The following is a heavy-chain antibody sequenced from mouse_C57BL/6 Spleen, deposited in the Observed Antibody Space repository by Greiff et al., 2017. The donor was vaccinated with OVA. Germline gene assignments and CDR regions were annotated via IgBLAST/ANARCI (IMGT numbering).Heavy chain of an antibody. CDR2: IYPGSGNT. J-gene: IGHJ1*03. D-gene: IGHD1-1*01. CDR1: GYTFTDYY. V-gene: IGHV1-84*01. CDR3: ARGNYYGSHWYFDV. Sequence: LMESGPELVKPGASVKISCKASGYTFTDYYINWVKQRPGQGLEWIGWIYPGSGNTKYNEKFKGKATLTVDTSSSTAYMQLSSLTSEDSAVYFCARGNYYGSHWYFDVWGTGTTVTVSS.